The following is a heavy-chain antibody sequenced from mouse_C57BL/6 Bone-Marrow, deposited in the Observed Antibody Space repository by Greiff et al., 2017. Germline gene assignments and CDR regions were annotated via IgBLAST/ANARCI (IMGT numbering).Heavy chain of an antibody. D-gene: IGHD2-2*01. CDR1: GYTFTDYE. V-gene: IGHV1-15*01. J-gene: IGHJ2*01. Sequence: QVQLKESGAELVRPGASVTLSCKASGYTFTDYEMHWVKQTPVHGLEWIGAIDPETGGTAYNQKFKGQAILTTDKSSSTAYLELRSLTSEDSAVYYCTGGYPFDYWGQGTTLTVSA. CDR3: TGGYPFDY. CDR2: IDPETGGT.